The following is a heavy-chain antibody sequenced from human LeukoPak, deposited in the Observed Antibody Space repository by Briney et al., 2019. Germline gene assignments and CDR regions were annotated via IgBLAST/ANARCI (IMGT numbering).Heavy chain of an antibody. D-gene: IGHD3-16*02. J-gene: IGHJ4*02. CDR2: ISAYNGNT. CDR3: ARGGNDYVWGSYRFIDY. Sequence: GASVKASCKASGYTFTSYGISWVRQAPGQGLEWMGWISAYNGNTNYAQKLQGRVTMTTDTSTSTAYMELRSLRSDDTAVYYCARGGNDYVWGSYRFIDYWGQGTLVTVSS. CDR1: GYTFTSYG. V-gene: IGHV1-18*01.